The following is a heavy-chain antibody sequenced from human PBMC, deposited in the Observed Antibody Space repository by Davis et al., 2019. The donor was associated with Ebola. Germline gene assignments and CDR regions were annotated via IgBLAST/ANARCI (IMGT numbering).Heavy chain of an antibody. CDR3: ASGLRGYSYGNWFDT. D-gene: IGHD5-18*01. Sequence: PGGSLRLSCAASGFTFSSYTMNWVRQAPGKGLEWVSSITSNGYIYYADSVKGRFTISRDNAKNSLYLQMNSLRAKDTAVYYCASGLRGYSYGNWFDTWGQGTLVTVSS. CDR2: ITSNGYI. CDR1: GFTFSSYT. V-gene: IGHV3-21*01. J-gene: IGHJ5*02.